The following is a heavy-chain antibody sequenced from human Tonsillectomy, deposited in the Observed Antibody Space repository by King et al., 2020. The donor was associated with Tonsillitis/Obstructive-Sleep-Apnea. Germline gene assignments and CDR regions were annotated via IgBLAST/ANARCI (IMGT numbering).Heavy chain of an antibody. CDR1: GGSFSGYY. CDR3: ARKLIVVVPAGFDP. D-gene: IGHD2-2*01. Sequence: VQLPQWGAGLLKPSETLSLPCAVYGGSFSGYYWSWIRQPPGKGLEWIGEINHSGSTNYNPSLKSRVTISVDTSKNQFSLKLSSVTAADTAVYYCARKLIVVVPAGFDPWGQGTLVTVSS. J-gene: IGHJ5*02. V-gene: IGHV4-34*01. CDR2: INHSGST.